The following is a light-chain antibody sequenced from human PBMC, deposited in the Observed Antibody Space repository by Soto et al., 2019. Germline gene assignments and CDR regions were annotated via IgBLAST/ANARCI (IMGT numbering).Light chain of an antibody. CDR2: GAS. Sequence: EIVLTQSPGTLSLSPGERATLSYRASQSVSNNYLAWYQQKRGQSPRLLIYGASSRATGIPDRFSGSGSGPDFTLTISRLEPEDFAVYFCQHYGSSPWTFGQGTKVDIK. CDR1: QSVSNNY. J-gene: IGKJ1*01. V-gene: IGKV3-20*01. CDR3: QHYGSSPWT.